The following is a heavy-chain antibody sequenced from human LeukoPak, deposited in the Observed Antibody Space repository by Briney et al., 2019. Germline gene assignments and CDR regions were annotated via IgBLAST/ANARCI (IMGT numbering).Heavy chain of an antibody. D-gene: IGHD6-19*01. Sequence: SVKVSCKASGGTFSSYAISWVRQAPGQGLEWMGRIIPILGIANYAQKFQGRVTITADKSTSTAYMELSSLRSEDTAVYYCARVSSIAVAGFDYWGPGNPGHRLL. CDR3: ARVSSIAVAGFDY. CDR1: GGTFSSYA. V-gene: IGHV1-69*04. CDR2: IIPILGIA. J-gene: IGHJ4*02.